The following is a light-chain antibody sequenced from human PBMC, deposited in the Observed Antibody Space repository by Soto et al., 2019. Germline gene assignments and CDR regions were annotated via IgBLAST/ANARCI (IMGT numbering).Light chain of an antibody. J-gene: IGKJ2*01. V-gene: IGKV3-11*01. CDR2: GAS. CDR1: QSVSNY. CDR3: QHRGEWPRT. Sequence: EIVLTQSPATLSLTPGERATLSCRASQSVSNYLAWYQQKPGQAPRLLIYGASNRATGIPARFTGSGSGTDFTLTISSLEPEDFAVYYCQHRGEWPRTFGQGTKLEIK.